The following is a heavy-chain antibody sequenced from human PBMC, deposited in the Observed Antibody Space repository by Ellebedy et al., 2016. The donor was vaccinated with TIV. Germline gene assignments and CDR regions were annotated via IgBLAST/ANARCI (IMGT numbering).Heavy chain of an antibody. CDR2: IGTTGAYI. D-gene: IGHD2-15*01. CDR1: APTFTSHR. CDR3: AKNNGGSGPNWFAP. Sequence: GGSLRLSXAVSAPTFTSHRMNWVRQTPERGLEWVWSIGTTGAYIFYADSVKGRFTISRDNAKNSLYLEMTNLRGEDTATYYCAKNNGGSGPNWFAPWGQGTLVTVSS. V-gene: IGHV3-21*06. J-gene: IGHJ5*02.